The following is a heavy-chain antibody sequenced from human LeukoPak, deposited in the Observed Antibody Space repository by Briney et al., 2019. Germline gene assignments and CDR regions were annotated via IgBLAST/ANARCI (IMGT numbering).Heavy chain of an antibody. Sequence: EASVKVSCKASGYTFTTYDIGWVRQATGEGLEWMGWLNPNSGNAGYAQKFQGRVTISRNTSISTAYMELSSLRSDDTAIYYCARRKFLGWFDPWGQGTLVTVSP. CDR1: GYTFTTYD. J-gene: IGHJ5*02. V-gene: IGHV1-8*03. CDR2: LNPNSGNA. CDR3: ARRKFLGWFDP. D-gene: IGHD7-27*01.